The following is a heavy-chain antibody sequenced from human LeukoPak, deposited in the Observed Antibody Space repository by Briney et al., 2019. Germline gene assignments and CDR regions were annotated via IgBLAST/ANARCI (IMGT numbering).Heavy chain of an antibody. CDR3: ARAVSSGYDFAYYYYYGMDV. Sequence: GGSLRLSCAASGFTFSSYSMNWVRQAPGKGLEWVSSISSSSSYIYYADSVKGRFTISRDNAKNSLYLQMNSLRAEDTAVYYCARAVSSGYDFAYYYYYGMDVRGKGTTVTVSS. V-gene: IGHV3-21*01. CDR2: ISSSSSYI. CDR1: GFTFSSYS. D-gene: IGHD5-12*01. J-gene: IGHJ6*04.